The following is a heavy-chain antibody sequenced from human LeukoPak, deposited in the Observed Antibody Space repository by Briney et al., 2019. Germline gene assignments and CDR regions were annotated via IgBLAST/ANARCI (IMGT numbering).Heavy chain of an antibody. V-gene: IGHV3-48*04. CDR2: ISSSSSTI. CDR1: GFTFSSYS. D-gene: IGHD3-22*01. Sequence: GGSLRLSCAASGFTFSSYSMNWVRQAPGKGLEWVSYISSSSSTIYYADSVKGRFTISRDNAKNSLYLQMNSLRAEDTAVYYCARENYDSSGYYGFDYWGQGTLVTVSS. CDR3: ARENYDSSGYYGFDY. J-gene: IGHJ4*02.